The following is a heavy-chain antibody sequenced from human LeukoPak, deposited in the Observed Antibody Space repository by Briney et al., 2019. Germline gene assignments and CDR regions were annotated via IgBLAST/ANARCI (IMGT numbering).Heavy chain of an antibody. CDR3: ARDLGGSKQLALYYYYYGMDV. V-gene: IGHV1-18*01. CDR1: GYTFTSYG. Sequence: GASVKVSCKASGYTFTSYGISWVRQAPGQGLEWMGWISAYNGNTNYAQKLQGRVTMTTDTSTSTAYMELRSLRSDDTAVYYCARDLGGSKQLALYYYYYGMDVWGQGTTVTVSS. D-gene: IGHD6-13*01. CDR2: ISAYNGNT. J-gene: IGHJ6*02.